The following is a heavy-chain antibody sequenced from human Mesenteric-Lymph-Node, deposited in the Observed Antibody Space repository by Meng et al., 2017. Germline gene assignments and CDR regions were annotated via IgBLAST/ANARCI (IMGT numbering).Heavy chain of an antibody. J-gene: IGHJ4*02. CDR2: ISYDGSNK. CDR3: VDVGYSGRSYWDS. D-gene: IGHD5-12*01. CDR1: GFTFSSDG. Sequence: QVQLVESGGGVVQPGRSLRLSCAASGFTFSSDGIHWVRQAPGKGLEWVAVISYDGSNKDYADSVKGRFTLSRDNSDNTMSLQMTSLRVEDTAIYYCVDVGYSGRSYWDSWGRGRLVTVSS. V-gene: IGHV3-30*03.